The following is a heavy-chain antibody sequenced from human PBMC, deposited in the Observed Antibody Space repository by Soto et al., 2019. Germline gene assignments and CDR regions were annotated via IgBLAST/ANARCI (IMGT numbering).Heavy chain of an antibody. CDR2: ISGSGGST. CDR1: GFTFSSYA. D-gene: IGHD6-19*01. V-gene: IGHV3-23*01. Sequence: HPGGSLRLSCAASGFTFSSYAMSWVRQAPGKGLEWVSAISGSGGSTYYADSVKGRFTISRDNSKNTLYLQMNSLRAEDTAVYYCARVPKWLVYYGMDVWGQGTTVTVSS. CDR3: ARVPKWLVYYGMDV. J-gene: IGHJ6*02.